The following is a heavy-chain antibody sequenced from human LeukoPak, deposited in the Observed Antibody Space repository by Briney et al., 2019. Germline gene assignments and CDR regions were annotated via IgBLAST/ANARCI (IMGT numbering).Heavy chain of an antibody. CDR3: ARKIASTRLGVRYYYMDV. Sequence: ASVKVSCKASGYTFISYDIVWLRQATGQGLEWMGYMNPKSGNTGYVQNFQGRVTMTRDTSITTAYMELSGLRSEDTAVYYCARKIASTRLGVRYYYMDVWGEGTTVTISS. CDR1: GYTFISYD. J-gene: IGHJ6*03. V-gene: IGHV1-8*01. D-gene: IGHD2-2*01. CDR2: MNPKSGNT.